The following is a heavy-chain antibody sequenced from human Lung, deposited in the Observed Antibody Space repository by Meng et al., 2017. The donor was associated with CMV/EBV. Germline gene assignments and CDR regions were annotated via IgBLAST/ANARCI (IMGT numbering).Heavy chain of an antibody. Sequence: GSLKISCAASGFTFSGSAMHWVRQASGKGLEWVGRIRSKANSYATAYAASVKGRFTISRDDTKNTAYLQMNSLKTEDTAVYYCTGYCSSTSCLLYYYYGIDVWGQGTTVTVSS. J-gene: IGHJ6*02. CDR1: GFTFSGSA. D-gene: IGHD2-2*01. CDR3: TGYCSSTSCLLYYYYGIDV. V-gene: IGHV3-73*01. CDR2: IRSKANSYAT.